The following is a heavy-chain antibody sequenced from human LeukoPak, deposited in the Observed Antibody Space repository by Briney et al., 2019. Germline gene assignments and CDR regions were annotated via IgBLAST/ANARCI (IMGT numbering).Heavy chain of an antibody. D-gene: IGHD6-13*01. CDR1: GGSISSGGYY. J-gene: IGHJ3*02. Sequence: PSETLSLTCTVSGGSISSGGYYWSWIRQPPGKGLEWIGYIYHSGSTYYNPSLKSRVTISVDRSKNQFSLKLSSVTAADTAVYYCARVRGGIAAAGVAFDIWGQGTMVTVSS. CDR2: IYHSGST. CDR3: ARVRGGIAAAGVAFDI. V-gene: IGHV4-30-2*01.